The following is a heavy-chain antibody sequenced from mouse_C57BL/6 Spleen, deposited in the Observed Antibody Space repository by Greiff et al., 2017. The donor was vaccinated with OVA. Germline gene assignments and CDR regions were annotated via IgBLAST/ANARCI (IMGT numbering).Heavy chain of an antibody. Sequence: VQLQQSGPELVKPGASVKISCKASGYTFTDYYMNWVKQSHGKSLEWIGDINPNNGGTSYNQKFKGKATLTVDKSSSTAYMELRSLTSEDSAVYYCARSYGSSPYYFDYWGQGTTLTVSS. V-gene: IGHV1-26*01. J-gene: IGHJ2*01. CDR1: GYTFTDYY. D-gene: IGHD1-1*01. CDR2: INPNNGGT. CDR3: ARSYGSSPYYFDY.